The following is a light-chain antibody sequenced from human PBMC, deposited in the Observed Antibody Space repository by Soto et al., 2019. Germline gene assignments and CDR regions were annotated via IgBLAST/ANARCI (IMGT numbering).Light chain of an antibody. J-gene: IGLJ1*01. CDR2: EVS. V-gene: IGLV2-14*01. CDR1: SSDVGGYNY. CDR3: TSYTSSSTPV. Sequence: QSALTQPASVSGSPGQAITISCTGTSSDVGGYNYVSWYQQHPGKAPKLMIYEVSNRPSGVSDRFSCSKSGNTASLTISGRQAEDEADYYCTSYTSSSTPVFGTGTKLTVL.